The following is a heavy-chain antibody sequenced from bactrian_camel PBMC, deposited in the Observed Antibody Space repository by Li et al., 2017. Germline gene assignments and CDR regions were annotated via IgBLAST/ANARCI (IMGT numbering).Heavy chain of an antibody. V-gene: IGHV3S42*01. CDR2: IHSDGGST. J-gene: IGHJ4*01. CDR3: ARGRSSRLRYVRCSEPDFIY. D-gene: IGHD1*01. Sequence: VQLVESGGGLEQPGGSLRLSCSASGFIFSAYAMGWVRQAPGKGLEWVSTIHSDGGSTSYADSVKGRFTISRDNAKKTLYLQMQNLTSEDTTMYYCARGRSSRLRYVRCSEPDFIYWGQGTQVTVS. CDR1: GFIFSAYA.